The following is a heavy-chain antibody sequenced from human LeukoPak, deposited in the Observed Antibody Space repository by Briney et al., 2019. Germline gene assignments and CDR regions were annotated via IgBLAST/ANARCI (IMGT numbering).Heavy chain of an antibody. CDR1: GGSISGYY. V-gene: IGHV4-39*01. D-gene: IGHD3-3*01. CDR3: ARSLRFFPSAFDY. Sequence: PSETLSLTCTVSGGSISGYYWGWIRQPPGKGLEWIGSIYYSGSTYYNPSLKSRVTISVDTSKNQFSLKLSSVTAADTAVYYCARSLRFFPSAFDYWGQGTLVTVSS. J-gene: IGHJ4*02. CDR2: IYYSGST.